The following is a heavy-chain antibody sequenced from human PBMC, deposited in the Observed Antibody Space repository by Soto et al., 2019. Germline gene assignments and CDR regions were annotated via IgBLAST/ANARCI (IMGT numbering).Heavy chain of an antibody. Sequence: QVQLVESGGGVVQPGRSLRLSCAASGFTFSSYGMHWVRQAPGKGLEWVAVISYDGSNKYYADSVKGRFTISRDNSKNTLYLQMNSLRAEDTAVYYCAKAVVATSRAYYYGMDVWGQGTTVTVSS. CDR2: ISYDGSNK. CDR3: AKAVVATSRAYYYGMDV. D-gene: IGHD1-26*01. CDR1: GFTFSSYG. V-gene: IGHV3-30*18. J-gene: IGHJ6*02.